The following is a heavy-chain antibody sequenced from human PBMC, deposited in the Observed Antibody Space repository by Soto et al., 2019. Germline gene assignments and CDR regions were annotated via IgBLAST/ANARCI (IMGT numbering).Heavy chain of an antibody. CDR3: AKDRPPIAVAGTLDY. V-gene: IGHV3-30*18. D-gene: IGHD6-19*01. CDR2: ISYDGSNK. Sequence: PGGSLRLSCAASGFTFSSYGMHWVRQAPGKGLEWVAVISYDGSNKYYADSVKGRFTISRDNSKNTLYLQMNSLRAEDTAVYYCAKDRPPIAVAGTLDYWGQGTLVTVSS. CDR1: GFTFSSYG. J-gene: IGHJ4*02.